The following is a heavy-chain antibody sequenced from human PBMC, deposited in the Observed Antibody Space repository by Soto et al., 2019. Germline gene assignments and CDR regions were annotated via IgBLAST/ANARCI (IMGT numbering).Heavy chain of an antibody. CDR3: ARGRYYDYSGSHSFDY. J-gene: IGHJ4*02. D-gene: IGHD3-22*01. CDR1: GFTFSSYW. Sequence: EVQLVESGGGLVQPGGSLRLSCAASGFTFSSYWMHWVRQAPGKGLVWVSRINSDGSFTNYADSVKGRFTISRDNAKNTLYLQMNSLRAEDTAVYYCARGRYYDYSGSHSFDYWGQGTLVTVSS. V-gene: IGHV3-74*01. CDR2: INSDGSFT.